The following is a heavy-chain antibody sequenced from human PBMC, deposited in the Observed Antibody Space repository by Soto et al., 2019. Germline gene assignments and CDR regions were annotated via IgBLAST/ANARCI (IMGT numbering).Heavy chain of an antibody. J-gene: IGHJ4*02. Sequence: GGSLRLSCAASGFTFSSYAMHWVRQAPGKGLEWVAVISYDGSNKYYADSVKGRFTISRDNSKNTLYLQMNSLRAEDTAVYYCARGRGAYSSSPLDYWGQGTLVTVSS. CDR3: ARGRGAYSSSPLDY. CDR2: ISYDGSNK. V-gene: IGHV3-30-3*01. D-gene: IGHD6-6*01. CDR1: GFTFSSYA.